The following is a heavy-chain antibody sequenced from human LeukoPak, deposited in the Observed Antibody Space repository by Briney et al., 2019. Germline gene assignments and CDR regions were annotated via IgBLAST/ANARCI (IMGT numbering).Heavy chain of an antibody. D-gene: IGHD1-26*01. CDR2: IYYSGST. V-gene: IGHV4-59*01. CDR3: ARDNFDLVGAYDY. Sequence: SETLSLTCTVSGGSISSYYWSWIRQPPGKGLEWIGYIYYSGSTNYNPSLKSRVTISVDTSKNQFSLKLSSVNAADTAVYYCARDNFDLVGAYDYWGQGTLVTVSS. J-gene: IGHJ4*02. CDR1: GGSISSYY.